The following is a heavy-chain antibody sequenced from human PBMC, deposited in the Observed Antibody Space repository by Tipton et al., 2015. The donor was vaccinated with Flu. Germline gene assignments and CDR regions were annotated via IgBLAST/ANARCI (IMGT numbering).Heavy chain of an antibody. CDR3: ATEYRGGGNRYYFDY. CDR2: IYTSGST. CDR1: GDSISTATYY. D-gene: IGHD4-23*01. V-gene: IGHV4-61*02. Sequence: TLSLTCTVSGDSISTATYYWAWIRQPAGKGLEWIGRIYTSGSTNYNPSLKSRVTISVDTSKNQFSLKLSSVTAADTAVYYCATEYRGGGNRYYFDYWGQGTLVTVSS. J-gene: IGHJ4*02.